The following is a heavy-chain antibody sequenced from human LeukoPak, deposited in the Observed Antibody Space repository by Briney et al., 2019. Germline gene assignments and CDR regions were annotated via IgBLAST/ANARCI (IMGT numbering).Heavy chain of an antibody. CDR3: ARDSGSGWSIVDY. CDR1: RYRFSSYW. J-gene: IGHJ4*02. D-gene: IGHD6-19*01. Sequence: GESLKISCKGSRYRFSSYWIGWVRQMPGKGLGWMGIIHPADSETRYSPSFQGQVTISADKSISATYLQWSSLKASDTAMYYCARDSGSGWSIVDYWGQGTLVTVSS. V-gene: IGHV5-51*01. CDR2: IHPADSET.